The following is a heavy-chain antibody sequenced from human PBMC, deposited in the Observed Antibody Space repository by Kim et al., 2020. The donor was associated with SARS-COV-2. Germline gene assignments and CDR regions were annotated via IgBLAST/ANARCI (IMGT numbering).Heavy chain of an antibody. J-gene: IGHJ4*02. CDR3: AKDRGGFSA. D-gene: IGHD3-10*01. V-gene: IGHV3-9*01. Sequence: GGSLRLSCAASGFTFDDYAMHWVRQAPGKGLEWVSGISWNSGSIGYADSVKGRFTISRDNAKNSLYLQMNSLRAEDTALYYCAKDRGGFSAWGQGTLVTV. CDR1: GFTFDDYA. CDR2: ISWNSGSI.